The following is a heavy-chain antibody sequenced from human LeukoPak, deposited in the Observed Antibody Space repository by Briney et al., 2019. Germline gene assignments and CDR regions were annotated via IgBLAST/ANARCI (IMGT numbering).Heavy chain of an antibody. CDR2: IHYSGRT. Sequence: SETLSLTCAVSGGAISNDGYFWSWIRQRPGKGLEWIGYIHYSGRTFYNPSLNSRVTISVGAAQNLVSRKLDSVTAADTAVYYCARDAIEFSGWFDPWGPGTLVTVSS. V-gene: IGHV4-31*11. CDR3: ARDAIEFSGWFDP. J-gene: IGHJ5*02. CDR1: GGAISNDGYF. D-gene: IGHD3-10*01.